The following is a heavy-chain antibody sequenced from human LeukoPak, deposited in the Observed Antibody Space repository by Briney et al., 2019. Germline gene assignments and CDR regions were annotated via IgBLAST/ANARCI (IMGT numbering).Heavy chain of an antibody. CDR3: AKTRIAAAGPDVFNI. Sequence: GGSLRLSCAASGFTFSSYAMSWVRQAPGKGLEWVSGISGSCGTTYYADSVKGRFTISRDNSKNTLYLQMNSLRAEDTAVYYCAKTRIAAAGPDVFNIWGQGTMVTVSS. D-gene: IGHD6-13*01. CDR2: ISGSCGTT. CDR1: GFTFSSYA. J-gene: IGHJ3*02. V-gene: IGHV3-23*01.